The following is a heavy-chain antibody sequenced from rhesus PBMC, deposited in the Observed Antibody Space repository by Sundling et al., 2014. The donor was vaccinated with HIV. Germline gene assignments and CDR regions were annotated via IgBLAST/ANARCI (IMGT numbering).Heavy chain of an antibody. CDR1: GFTFRNYA. Sequence: EVHLVESGGGLAKPGGSLRLSCVASGFTFRNYAMHWVRQAPGKGLEWVSVITSGDSTFYADSVKGRFTISRDNSKKTVSLQMNSLRADDTAVYYCAKVGYSSGWY. D-gene: IGHD6-31*01. J-gene: IGHJ2*01. CDR3: AKVGYSSGWY. V-gene: IGHV3-103*01. CDR2: ITSGDST.